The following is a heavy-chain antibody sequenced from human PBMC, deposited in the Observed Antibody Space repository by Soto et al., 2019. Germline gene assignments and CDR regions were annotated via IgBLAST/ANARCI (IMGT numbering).Heavy chain of an antibody. J-gene: IGHJ6*02. V-gene: IGHV3-33*01. Sequence: QVQLVESGGGVVQPGRSPRLSCAASGFTFSSYGMHWVRQAPGKGLEWVAVIWYDGSNKYYADSVKGRFTISRDNSKNTLYLQMNSLRAEDTAVYYCARLTGTDYYYYYGMDVWGQGTTVTVSS. CDR3: ARLTGTDYYYYYGMDV. CDR1: GFTFSSYG. CDR2: IWYDGSNK. D-gene: IGHD3-9*01.